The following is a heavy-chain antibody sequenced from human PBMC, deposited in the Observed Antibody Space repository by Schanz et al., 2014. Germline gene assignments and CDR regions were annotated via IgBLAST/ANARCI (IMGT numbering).Heavy chain of an antibody. CDR1: TFTFSSYW. J-gene: IGHJ4*02. V-gene: IGHV3-23*04. CDR3: ARDKGGYYPFDY. CDR2: ISGSGGST. Sequence: DVQLVESGGGLVQPGGSLRLSCAASTFTFSSYWMHWVRQAPGKGLEWVSVISGSGGSTYYADSVKGRFTISRDNSKNTLYLQMNSLRAEDAAVYRCARDKGGYYPFDYWGQGSLVTVSS. D-gene: IGHD3-22*01.